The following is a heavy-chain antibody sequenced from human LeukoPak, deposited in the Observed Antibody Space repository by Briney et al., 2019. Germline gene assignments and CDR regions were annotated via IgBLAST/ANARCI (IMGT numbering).Heavy chain of an antibody. CDR2: IYSGGST. CDR3: ARVYSSGWYLGFDP. J-gene: IGHJ5*02. Sequence: GGSLRLSCAASGFTFSSNYMGWVRQAPGKGLEWVSVIYSGGSTYYADSVKGRFTISRHNSKNTLYLQMDSLRAEDTAVYYCARVYSSGWYLGFDPWGQGTLVTVSS. V-gene: IGHV3-53*04. CDR1: GFTFSSNY. D-gene: IGHD6-19*01.